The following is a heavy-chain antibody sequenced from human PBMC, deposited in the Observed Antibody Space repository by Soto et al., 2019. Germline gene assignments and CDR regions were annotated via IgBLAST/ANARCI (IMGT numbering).Heavy chain of an antibody. Sequence: QVQLVQSGAEVKKPGASVRISCRASGYSFTSTYVHWVRQAPGQGPEWMGIINPAGGTTYYAQKFQGRLTITRNTSTDTLFMDLNALTSEDTAVYFCALKVVTYYDNWGQGTLLTVSS. V-gene: IGHV1-46*01. J-gene: IGHJ4*02. D-gene: IGHD2-21*02. CDR1: GYSFTSTY. CDR2: INPAGGTT. CDR3: ALKVVTYYDN.